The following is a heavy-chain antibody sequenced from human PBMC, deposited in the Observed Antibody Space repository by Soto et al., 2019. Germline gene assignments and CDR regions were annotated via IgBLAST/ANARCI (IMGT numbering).Heavy chain of an antibody. D-gene: IGHD6-19*01. CDR2: ISGSGGRT. V-gene: IGHV3-23*01. CDR1: RFTFSTYA. J-gene: IGHJ4*02. Sequence: PVGSLRLSCAASRFTFSTYAMGWVRQAPGKGLEWVSNISGSGGRTYYADSVKGRFTISRDNSKNTLYLQMNSLRAEDTAVYYCAKDFSREAVAGWYDYWGQGTLVTVSS. CDR3: AKDFSREAVAGWYDY.